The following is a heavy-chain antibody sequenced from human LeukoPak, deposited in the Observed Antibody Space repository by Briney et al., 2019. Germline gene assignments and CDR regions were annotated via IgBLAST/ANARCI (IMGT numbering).Heavy chain of an antibody. CDR2: INHSGST. CDR1: GGSFSGYY. CDR3: AREGTNFWSGVCFDY. V-gene: IGHV4-34*01. J-gene: IGHJ4*02. D-gene: IGHD3-3*01. Sequence: PSETLSLTCAVYGGSFSGYYWSWIRQPPGKGLEWIGEINHSGSTNYNPSLKSRVTISVDTSKNQFSLKLSSVTAADTAVYYCAREGTNFWSGVCFDYWGQGTLVTVSS.